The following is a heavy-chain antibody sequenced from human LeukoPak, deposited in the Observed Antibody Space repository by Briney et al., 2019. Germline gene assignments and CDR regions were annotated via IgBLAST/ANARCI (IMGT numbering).Heavy chain of an antibody. Sequence: PGGSLILSCAVSGFTFSSHWMNWVRQAPGKGLEWVASIKQDGGEKSYVDSVKGRFTISRDNAKNSLYLQMSSLRVEDTAIYYCARDGTAAGIYCDLWGQGTLVTVSS. D-gene: IGHD6-13*01. CDR1: GFTFSSHW. V-gene: IGHV3-7*01. J-gene: IGHJ4*01. CDR3: ARDGTAAGIYCDL. CDR2: IKQDGGEK.